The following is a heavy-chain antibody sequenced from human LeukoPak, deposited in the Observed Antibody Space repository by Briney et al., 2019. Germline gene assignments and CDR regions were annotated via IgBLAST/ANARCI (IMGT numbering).Heavy chain of an antibody. D-gene: IGHD3-3*01. CDR3: AKEYYDFWSGPVPPFMDV. Sequence: PGGSLRLSCAASGFTFSTYAMSWVRQAPGKGLEWVSTISDSGANTYYADSVKGRFTISRDNSKNTLYLQMNSLRAEDTAVYYCAKEYYDFWSGPVPPFMDVWGQGTTVTVSS. V-gene: IGHV3-23*01. CDR1: GFTFSTYA. J-gene: IGHJ6*02. CDR2: ISDSGANT.